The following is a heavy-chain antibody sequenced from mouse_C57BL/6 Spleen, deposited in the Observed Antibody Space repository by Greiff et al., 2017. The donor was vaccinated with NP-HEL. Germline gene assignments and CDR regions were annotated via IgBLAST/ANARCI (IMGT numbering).Heavy chain of an antibody. V-gene: IGHV5-6*01. CDR1: GFTFSSYG. D-gene: IGHD2-2*01. CDR3: ARHAVTTDYAMDY. CDR2: ISSGGSYT. J-gene: IGHJ4*01. Sequence: EVQLVESGGDLVKPGGSLKLSCAASGFTFSSYGMSWVRQTPDKRLEWVATISSGGSYTYYPDSVKGRFTISRDNAKNTLYLQMSSLKSEDTAMYYCARHAVTTDYAMDYWGQGTSVTVSS.